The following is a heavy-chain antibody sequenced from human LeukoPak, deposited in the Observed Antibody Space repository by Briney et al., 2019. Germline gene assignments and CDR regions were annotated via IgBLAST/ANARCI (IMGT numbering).Heavy chain of an antibody. Sequence: SETLSLTCTVSGDSISSSYWSWIRQPPGKGLEWIGYIYYSGNTNYNPSLKSRVTISVDTPRNRFSLKLSSVTAADTAVYYCARHRNFFDYWGQGILVTVSS. D-gene: IGHD2/OR15-2a*01. CDR2: IYYSGNT. CDR3: ARHRNFFDY. CDR1: GDSISSSY. V-gene: IGHV4-59*01. J-gene: IGHJ4*02.